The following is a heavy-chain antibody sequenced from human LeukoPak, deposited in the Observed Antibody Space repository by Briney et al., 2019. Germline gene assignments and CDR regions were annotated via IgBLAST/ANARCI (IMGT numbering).Heavy chain of an antibody. V-gene: IGHV4-30-4*01. CDR1: GGSISSGDYY. CDR2: IYYSGST. CDR3: ARDKYQLLSYYYGMDV. D-gene: IGHD2-2*01. J-gene: IGHJ6*04. Sequence: SETLSLICTVSGGSISSGDYYWSWIRQPPGKGLEWIGYIYYSGSTYYNPSLKSRVTISVDTSKNQFSLRLSSVTAADTAVYYCARDKYQLLSYYYGMDVWGKGTTVTVSS.